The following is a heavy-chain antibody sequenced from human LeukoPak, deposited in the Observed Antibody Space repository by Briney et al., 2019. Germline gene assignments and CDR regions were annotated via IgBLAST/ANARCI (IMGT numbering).Heavy chain of an antibody. CDR3: ARVVGSEGNWYVDY. Sequence: GRSLRLSCAASGFTFSSYGMHWVRQAPGKGLEWVAVISYDGSNKYYADSVKGRFTISRDNSRNTLYLQMNSLRVEDTAVYYCARVVGSEGNWYVDYWGQGTLVTVSS. CDR1: GFTFSSYG. D-gene: IGHD1-1*01. CDR2: ISYDGSNK. V-gene: IGHV3-30*03. J-gene: IGHJ4*02.